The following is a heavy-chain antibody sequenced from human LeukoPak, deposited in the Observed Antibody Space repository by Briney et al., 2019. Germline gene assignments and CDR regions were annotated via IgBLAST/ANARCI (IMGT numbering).Heavy chain of an antibody. CDR1: GGSFSDNF. CDR2: IYYSGST. CDR3: ASGDIVVVPAAGKSYYYYYGMDV. D-gene: IGHD2-2*01. Sequence: PSETLSLTCAVYGGSFSDNFWSWIRQPPGKGLEWIGCIYYSGSTNYNPSLKSRVTISVDTSKNQFSLKLSSVTAADTAVYYCASGDIVVVPAAGKSYYYYYGMDVWGQGTTVTVSS. V-gene: IGHV4-59*01. J-gene: IGHJ6*02.